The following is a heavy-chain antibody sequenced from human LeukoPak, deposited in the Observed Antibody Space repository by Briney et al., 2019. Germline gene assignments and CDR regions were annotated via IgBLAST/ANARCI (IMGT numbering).Heavy chain of an antibody. CDR3: ARVGPYSSGWYLRYFDY. V-gene: IGHV3-66*01. CDR1: GFTVSSNY. CDR2: IYSGGST. Sequence: GGSLRLSCAASGFTVSSNYMSWVRQAPGKGLEWVSVIYSGGSTYYADSVKGRFTISRDNSKNTLYLQMNSLRAEDTAVYYCARVGPYSSGWYLRYFDYWGQGTLVTVSS. J-gene: IGHJ4*02. D-gene: IGHD6-19*01.